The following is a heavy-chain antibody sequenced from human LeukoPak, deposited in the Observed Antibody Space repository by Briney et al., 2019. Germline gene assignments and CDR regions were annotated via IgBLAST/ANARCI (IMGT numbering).Heavy chain of an antibody. V-gene: IGHV3-30*18. Sequence: PGGSLRLSCAASGFTFSSYGMHWVRQAPGKGLEWVAVISYDGSNKYYADSVKGRFTISRDNSKNTLYLQMNSLRAEDTAVYYCAKESDSSSWYYLDYWGQGTLVTASS. CDR3: AKESDSSSWYYLDY. CDR1: GFTFSSYG. CDR2: ISYDGSNK. D-gene: IGHD6-13*01. J-gene: IGHJ4*02.